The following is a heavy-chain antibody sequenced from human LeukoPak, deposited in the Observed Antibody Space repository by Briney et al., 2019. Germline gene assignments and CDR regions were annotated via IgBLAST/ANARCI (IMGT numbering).Heavy chain of an antibody. CDR2: INPNAGGT. CDR3: ATLTQSV. V-gene: IGHV1-2*02. CDR1: GYSFTGYY. Sequence: ASVTVSCMASGYSFTGYYMHWVRQAPGQGREWMGWINPNAGGTKCAQKFQGRVHMTRPTSISTAYMELSRLRSEDTAVYYCATLTQSVWGEGTLVTVSS. J-gene: IGHJ4*02. D-gene: IGHD1-14*01.